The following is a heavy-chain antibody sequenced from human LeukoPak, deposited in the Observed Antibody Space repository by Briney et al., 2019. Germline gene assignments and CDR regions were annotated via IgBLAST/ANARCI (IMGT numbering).Heavy chain of an antibody. Sequence: ASVKVSCKASGYTFTDYYMHWVRQAPGQGLEWMGWINPNNGGTNYAQKFQDRVTKTRDTSINTAYMELSRLRSDDTAVYYCARVKGQQLVLDYWGQGTLVTVSS. J-gene: IGHJ4*02. V-gene: IGHV1-2*02. CDR1: GYTFTDYY. CDR3: ARVKGQQLVLDY. CDR2: INPNNGGT. D-gene: IGHD6-13*01.